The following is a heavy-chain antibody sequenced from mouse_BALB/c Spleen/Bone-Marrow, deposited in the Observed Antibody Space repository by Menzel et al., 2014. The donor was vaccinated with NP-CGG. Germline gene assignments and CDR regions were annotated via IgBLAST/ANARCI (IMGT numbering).Heavy chain of an antibody. Sequence: QVQLQQSGPELVKPGASVRISCKPSGYTFTSYYIHWVKQRPGQGLEWIGWIYPGNVNTNYNEKFKGKATLTADKSSSTAYMQLSSLTSEDSAVYFCARGGYDGAWFAYWGQGTLVTVSA. J-gene: IGHJ3*01. V-gene: IGHV1S56*01. CDR1: GYTFTSYY. CDR3: ARGGYDGAWFAY. CDR2: IYPGNVNT. D-gene: IGHD2-12*01.